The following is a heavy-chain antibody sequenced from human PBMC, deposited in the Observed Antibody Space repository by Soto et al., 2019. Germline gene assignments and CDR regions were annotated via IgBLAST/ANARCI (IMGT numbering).Heavy chain of an antibody. D-gene: IGHD6-13*01. CDR3: ASFAKAGNPKHESWYAFDL. J-gene: IGHJ4*02. V-gene: IGHV4-31*03. CDR2: ISYRGGT. CDR1: GGSIRRGGYF. Sequence: VQLQESGPGLVKPSQTLSLTCTVSGGSIRRGGYFWSWVRQQQGKGLEWIGHISYRGGTSYNPSLESRVATSVYTSKNEFTLKVDSVTAADTAIYYCASFAKAGNPKHESWYAFDLWGRGTLVTVAS.